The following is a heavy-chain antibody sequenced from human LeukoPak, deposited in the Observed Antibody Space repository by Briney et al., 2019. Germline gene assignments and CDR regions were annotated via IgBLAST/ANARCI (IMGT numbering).Heavy chain of an antibody. D-gene: IGHD3-16*01. CDR2: IIYTTGST. CDR1: GGSISSSSYY. J-gene: IGHJ4*02. V-gene: IGHV4-39*07. Sequence: PSETLSLTCTVSGGSISSSSYYWGWIRQPPGKGLEWIGRIIYTTGSTNYHPSLNSRVTMSVDTSKNQISLKLTYVTAADTAMYYCMRDGPSWGLLWGLGTLVTVSS. CDR3: MRDGPSWGLL.